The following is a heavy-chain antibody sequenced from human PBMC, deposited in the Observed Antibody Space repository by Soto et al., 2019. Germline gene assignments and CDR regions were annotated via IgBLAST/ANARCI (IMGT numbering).Heavy chain of an antibody. CDR2: ISAYNVNT. CDR1: CYSFTIYF. D-gene: IGHD1-26*01. Sequence: ASVNVSFKACCYSFTIYFIILLLQAPVQWLEWMGWISAYNVNTNYAQKLQGRVTMTTDTSTSTAYMDLRSLRSDDTAFYYCARVNGKWAEDGQGWFDQWGQGNMVNVSS. CDR3: ARVNGKWAEDGQGWFDQ. V-gene: IGHV1-18*04. J-gene: IGHJ5*02.